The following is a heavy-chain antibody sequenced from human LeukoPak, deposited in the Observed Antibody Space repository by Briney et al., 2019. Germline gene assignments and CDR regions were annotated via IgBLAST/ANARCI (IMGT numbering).Heavy chain of an antibody. V-gene: IGHV1-2*02. CDR1: GYTFTGYY. J-gene: IGHJ4*02. CDR3: ARDNPTRGYSDY. Sequence: GASVKVSCKASGYTFTGYYMHWVRQAPGQGLEWMGWIDPNSGGTNYARKFQGRVTMTRDTSISTAYMELSRLRSDDTAVYYCARDNPTRGYSDYWGQGTLVTVSS. CDR2: IDPNSGGT. D-gene: IGHD5-12*01.